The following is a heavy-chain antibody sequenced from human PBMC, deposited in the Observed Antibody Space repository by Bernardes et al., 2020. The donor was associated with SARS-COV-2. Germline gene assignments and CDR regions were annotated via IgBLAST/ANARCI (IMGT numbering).Heavy chain of an antibody. CDR2: ISYDESNK. D-gene: IGHD6-19*01. J-gene: IGHJ4*02. CDR3: ARDLRTEYRSGWPLDY. CDR1: GFSFSSYG. Sequence: GGSLRLSCAASGFSFSSYGMHWVRQAPGKGLEWVAVISYDESNKYYADSVKGRFTISRDNSKNTLYLQMNSLRGEDTAVYHCARDLRTEYRSGWPLDYWGQGDLVTVSS. V-gene: IGHV3-33*01.